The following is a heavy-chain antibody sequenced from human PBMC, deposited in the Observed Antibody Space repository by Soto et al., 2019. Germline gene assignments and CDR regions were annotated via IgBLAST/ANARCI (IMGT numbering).Heavy chain of an antibody. D-gene: IGHD3-22*01. CDR2: IIPIFGTA. CDR3: AREGASGSHIGY. V-gene: IGHV1-69*01. J-gene: IGHJ4*02. CDR1: GGTFSSYA. Sequence: QVQLVQSGAEVKKPGSSVKVSCKASGGTFSSYAISWVRQAPGQGLEWMGGIIPIFGTANYAQKFQGRVTITADESTSTGYMELSSLRSEGTAVYYCAREGASGSHIGYWGQGTLVTVSS.